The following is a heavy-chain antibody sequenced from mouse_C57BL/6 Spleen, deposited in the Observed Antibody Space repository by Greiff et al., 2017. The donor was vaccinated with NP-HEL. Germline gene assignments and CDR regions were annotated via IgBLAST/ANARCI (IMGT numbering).Heavy chain of an antibody. J-gene: IGHJ4*01. CDR1: GYTFTTYP. V-gene: IGHV1-47*01. D-gene: IGHD2-4*01. Sequence: QVQLKESGAELVKPGASVKMSCKASGYTFTTYPIEWMKQNHGKSLEWIGNFHPYNDDTKYNEKFKGKATLTVEKSSSTVYWRLSRLASDYSAVYYCARGGDYGLYYAMDYWGQGTSVTVSS. CDR3: ARGGDYGLYYAMDY. CDR2: FHPYNDDT.